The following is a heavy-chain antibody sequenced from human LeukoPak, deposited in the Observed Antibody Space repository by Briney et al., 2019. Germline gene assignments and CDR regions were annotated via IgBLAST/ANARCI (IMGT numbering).Heavy chain of an antibody. CDR2: IYYSGST. Sequence: PSETLSLTCTVSGGSVSSGSYYWSWLRKHPGKGLDWIGYIYYSGSTSYNPYLKSRVTISVDTTKNHLSLKLSSVTAADTAVYYCARDGSGITMVRGGYYFDYWGQGTLATVSS. CDR1: GGSVSSGSYY. J-gene: IGHJ4*02. CDR3: ARDGSGITMVRGGYYFDY. V-gene: IGHV4-31*03. D-gene: IGHD3-10*01.